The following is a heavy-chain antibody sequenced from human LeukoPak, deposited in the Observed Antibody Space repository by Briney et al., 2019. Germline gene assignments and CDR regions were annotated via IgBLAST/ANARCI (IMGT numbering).Heavy chain of an antibody. CDR3: ARGSYGVPSFDY. Sequence: GGSLRLSCAASGFTFSSYAMHWVRQAPGKGLEYVSAISSNGGSTHYANSVKGRFTISRDNSKNTLYLQMGSLRAEDMAVYYCARGSYGVPSFDYWGQGTLVTVSS. CDR1: GFTFSSYA. V-gene: IGHV3-64*01. CDR2: ISSNGGST. J-gene: IGHJ4*02. D-gene: IGHD1-26*01.